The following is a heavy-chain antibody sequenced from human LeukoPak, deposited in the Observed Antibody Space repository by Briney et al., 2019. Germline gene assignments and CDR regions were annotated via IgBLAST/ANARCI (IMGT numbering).Heavy chain of an antibody. Sequence: ASVKVSCKASGYTFTNYYIHWVRQAPGQGLEWMGIINPSGGSTSYAQKFQGRVTMTRDMSTSTVYMELSSLRSEDTTVYYCATGAMPKGFDYWGQGTLVTVSS. CDR1: GYTFTNYY. CDR3: ATGAMPKGFDY. V-gene: IGHV1-46*01. D-gene: IGHD2-2*01. CDR2: INPSGGST. J-gene: IGHJ4*02.